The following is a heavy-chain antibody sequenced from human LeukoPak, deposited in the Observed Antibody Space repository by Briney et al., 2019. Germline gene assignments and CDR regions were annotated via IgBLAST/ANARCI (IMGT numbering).Heavy chain of an antibody. Sequence: SGTLSLTCAVSGGSISSSNWWSWVRQPPGKGLEWIGEIYHSGSTNYNPSLKSRVTISVDTSKNQFSLKLSSVTAADTAVYYCARVVGYSGYEMGGLDYWGQGTLVTVSS. CDR1: GGSISSSNW. V-gene: IGHV4-4*02. CDR3: ARVVGYSGYEMGGLDY. CDR2: IYHSGST. D-gene: IGHD5-12*01. J-gene: IGHJ4*02.